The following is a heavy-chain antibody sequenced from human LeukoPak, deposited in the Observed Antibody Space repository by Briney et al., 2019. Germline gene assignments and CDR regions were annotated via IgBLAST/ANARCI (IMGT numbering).Heavy chain of an antibody. D-gene: IGHD1/OR15-1a*01. CDR1: GFKFGSFS. V-gene: IGHV3-48*04. J-gene: IGHJ5*02. CDR2: ISSTSTAI. CDR3: ARGNKNDP. Sequence: GGSLRLSCAASGFKFGSFSMGWVRQAPGKGLEWLSYISSTSTAIYYADSLKGRFTISRDNAKNSLYLQMNSLRAEDTAVYYCARGNKNDPWGQGTLVTVSS.